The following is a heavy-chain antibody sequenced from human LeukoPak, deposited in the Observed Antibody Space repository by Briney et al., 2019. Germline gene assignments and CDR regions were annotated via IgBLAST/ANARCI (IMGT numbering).Heavy chain of an antibody. V-gene: IGHV4-34*01. CDR2: INHSGST. D-gene: IGHD5-18*01. J-gene: IGHJ3*02. CDR3: ARGGYSYGSKAFDI. CDR1: GGSFSGYY. Sequence: PSETLSLTCAVYGGSFSGYYWSWIRQPPGKGLEWIGEINHSGSTNYNPSLKSRVTISVDTSKNQFSLRLSSVTAADTAVYYCARGGYSYGSKAFDIWGQGTKVTASS.